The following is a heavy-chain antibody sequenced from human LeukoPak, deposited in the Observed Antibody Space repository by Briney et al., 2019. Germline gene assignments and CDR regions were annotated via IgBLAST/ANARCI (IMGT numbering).Heavy chain of an antibody. J-gene: IGHJ4*02. Sequence: PSETLSLTCTVSGGSISSSSYYWGWIRQPPGKGLEWIGSIYYSGSTYYNPSLKSRVTISVDTSKNQFSLKLSSVTAADAAVYYCVRQAGSWNWVDYWGQGTLVTVSS. CDR1: GGSISSSSYY. D-gene: IGHD1-1*01. V-gene: IGHV4-39*01. CDR3: VRQAGSWNWVDY. CDR2: IYYSGST.